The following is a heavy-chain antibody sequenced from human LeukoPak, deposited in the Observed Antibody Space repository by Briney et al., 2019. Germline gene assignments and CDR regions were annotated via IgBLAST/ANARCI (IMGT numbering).Heavy chain of an antibody. CDR3: AVSSGLYAAFDY. CDR1: GVTFSSYA. D-gene: IGHD6-19*01. Sequence: GGSLRLSCAASGVTFSSYAMSWVRQAPGKGLEWVSAISGSGSTTHYADSVKGRFTISRDNSKNTLSPQMNSLRAEDTATYYCAVSSGLYAAFDYWGQGTLVTVSS. V-gene: IGHV3-23*01. J-gene: IGHJ4*02. CDR2: ISGSGSTT.